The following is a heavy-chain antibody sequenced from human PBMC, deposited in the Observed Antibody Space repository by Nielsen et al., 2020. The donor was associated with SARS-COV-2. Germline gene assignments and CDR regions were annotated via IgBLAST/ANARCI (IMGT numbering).Heavy chain of an antibody. Sequence: GGSLRLSCAASGFTFSSYAMSWVRQAPGKGLEWVSAISGSGGSTYYADSVKGRFTMSRDNPKNSLYLQLNSLRADDTAVYYCARIFGEAFDYWGQGTLVIVSS. D-gene: IGHD3-3*01. V-gene: IGHV3-23*01. J-gene: IGHJ4*02. CDR1: GFTFSSYA. CDR2: ISGSGGST. CDR3: ARIFGEAFDY.